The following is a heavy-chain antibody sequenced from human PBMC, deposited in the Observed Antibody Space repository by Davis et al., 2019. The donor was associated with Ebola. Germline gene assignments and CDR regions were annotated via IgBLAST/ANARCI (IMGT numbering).Heavy chain of an antibody. Sequence: GGSLRLSCAASGFTFSSYAMTWARQVPGKGLEWVSAITSSGGSTYYGDSVKGRFTISRDNAKNTLYLQMNSLRAEDTAVYYCARHDDYWGQGTLVTVSS. V-gene: IGHV3-23*01. CDR2: ITSSGGST. J-gene: IGHJ4*02. CDR3: ARHDDY. CDR1: GFTFSSYA.